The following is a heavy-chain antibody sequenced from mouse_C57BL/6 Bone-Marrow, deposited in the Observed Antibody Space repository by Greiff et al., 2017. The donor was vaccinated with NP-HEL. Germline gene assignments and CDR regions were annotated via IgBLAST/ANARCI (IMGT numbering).Heavy chain of an antibody. CDR2: INPGSGGT. CDR1: GYAFTNYL. Sequence: VQLQQSGAELVRPGTSVKVSCKASGYAFTNYLIEWVKQRPGQGLEWIGVINPGSGGTNYNEKFKGKATLTADKSSSTAYMQLSSLTSEDSAVYFCARGRDGSSYFWYFDVWGTGTTVTVSS. D-gene: IGHD1-1*01. J-gene: IGHJ1*03. V-gene: IGHV1-54*01. CDR3: ARGRDGSSYFWYFDV.